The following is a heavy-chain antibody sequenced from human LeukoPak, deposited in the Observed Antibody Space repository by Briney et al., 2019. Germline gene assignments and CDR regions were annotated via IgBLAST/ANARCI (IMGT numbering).Heavy chain of an antibody. D-gene: IGHD6-13*01. CDR1: GFTVSSNE. CDR2: ISGGST. J-gene: IGHJ4*02. Sequence: PGGSLRLSCAASGFTVSSNEMSWVRQAPGKGLEWVSSISGGSTYYADSRKGRFTISRDNSKNTLHLQMNSLRAEDTAVYYCAKDEAAAGVDFDYWGQGTLVTVYS. CDR3: AKDEAAAGVDFDY. V-gene: IGHV3-38-3*01.